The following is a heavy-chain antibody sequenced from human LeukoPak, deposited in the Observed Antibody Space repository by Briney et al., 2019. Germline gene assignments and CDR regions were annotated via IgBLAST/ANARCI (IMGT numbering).Heavy chain of an antibody. V-gene: IGHV3-30*02. D-gene: IGHD3-22*01. Sequence: GGSLRLSCAASGFTFSSYEMNWVRQAPGKGLEWVAFILHDGSNKYYADSVTGRFTISRDNSKNTLYLQMNSLRAEDTAVYYCAKDSSGYHLDVWGKGTTVTMSS. CDR1: GFTFSSYE. CDR3: AKDSSGYHLDV. J-gene: IGHJ6*04. CDR2: ILHDGSNK.